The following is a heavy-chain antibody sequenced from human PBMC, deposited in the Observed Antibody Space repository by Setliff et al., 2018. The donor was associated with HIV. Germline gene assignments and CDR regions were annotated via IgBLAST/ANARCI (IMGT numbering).Heavy chain of an antibody. CDR1: GDSISSGGYY. CDR3: ARLGEHDTGDLDV. D-gene: IGHD7-27*01. V-gene: IGHV4-61*09. J-gene: IGHJ6*04. CDR2: IYTSGNT. Sequence: PSETLSLTCKVSGDSISSGGYYWTWIRKPAGKGLEWIGHIYTSGNTNYNPSLKSRVSISVATSKNQFFLTLTSVTAADSAVYYCARLGEHDTGDLDVRGKGTTVTVSS.